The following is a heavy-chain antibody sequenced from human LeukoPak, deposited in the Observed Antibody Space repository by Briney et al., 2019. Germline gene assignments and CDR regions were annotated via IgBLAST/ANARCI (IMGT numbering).Heavy chain of an antibody. CDR3: ARSGAFLGFGY. V-gene: IGHV4-59*01. J-gene: IGHJ4*02. CDR2: ICYSGST. Sequence: SETLSLTCTVSGGSISSYYWSWIRQPPGKGLEWIGYICYSGSTNYNPSLKSRVTISVDTSKNQFSLKLSSVTAADTAVYYCARSGAFLGFGYWGQGTLVTVSS. D-gene: IGHD1-26*01. CDR1: GGSISSYY.